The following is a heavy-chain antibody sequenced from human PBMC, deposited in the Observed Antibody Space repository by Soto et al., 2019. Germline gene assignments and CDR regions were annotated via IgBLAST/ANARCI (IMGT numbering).Heavy chain of an antibody. CDR1: GGSFSGYY. J-gene: IGHJ4*02. D-gene: IGHD3-9*01. CDR3: ARVPEYYDILTGSGGYYFDH. Sequence: QVQLQQWGAGLLKPSETLSLTCAVYGGSFSGYYWSWIRQPPGKGLEWIGEINHSGSTNYNPSLKSRVTITVDTSKNQFSLKLSSVTAADTAVYYCARVPEYYDILTGSGGYYFDHWGQGTLVTVSS. V-gene: IGHV4-34*01. CDR2: INHSGST.